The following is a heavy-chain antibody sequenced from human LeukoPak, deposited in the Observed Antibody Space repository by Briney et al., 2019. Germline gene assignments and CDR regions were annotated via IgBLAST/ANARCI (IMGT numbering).Heavy chain of an antibody. CDR3: ARDYYDSSGYYSVWFDP. CDR1: GYTFTGYY. J-gene: IGHJ5*02. V-gene: IGHV1-2*02. CDR2: INPNSGGT. Sequence: ASVKVSCKASGYTFTGYYMHWVRQAPGQGLEWMGWINPNSGGTNCAQKFQGRVTMTRDTSISTAYMELSRLRSDDTAVYYCARDYYDSSGYYSVWFDPWGQGTLVTVSS. D-gene: IGHD3-22*01.